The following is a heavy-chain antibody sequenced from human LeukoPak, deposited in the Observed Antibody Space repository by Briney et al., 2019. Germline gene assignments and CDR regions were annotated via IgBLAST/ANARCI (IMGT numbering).Heavy chain of an antibody. Sequence: GGSLRLSCAASGFTFNSYSMNWVRQAPGKGLDWVSSISSGSSYIYYADSVKGRFTISRDNAKNSLYLQMNNLRAEDTAVYYCARVRVDLRYSFDYWGQGTLVTVSP. CDR3: ARVRVDLRYSFDY. J-gene: IGHJ4*02. CDR2: ISSGSSYI. D-gene: IGHD3-9*01. CDR1: GFTFNSYS. V-gene: IGHV3-21*01.